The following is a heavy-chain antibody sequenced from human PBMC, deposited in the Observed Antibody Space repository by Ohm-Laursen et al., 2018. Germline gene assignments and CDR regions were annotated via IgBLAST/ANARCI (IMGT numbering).Heavy chain of an antibody. D-gene: IGHD2-15*01. J-gene: IGHJ4*02. CDR1: GFTFSDYY. CDR3: ARDGGPLYCSGGSCYSS. Sequence: SLRLSCAGPGFTFSDYYLSWIRQAPGKGLEWVTYISGSGGNIYYADSVKGRFTISRDNAKNSLYLQMNSLRAEDTAVYYCARDGGPLYCSGGSCYSSWGQGTLVTVSS. CDR2: ISGSGGNI. V-gene: IGHV3-11*01.